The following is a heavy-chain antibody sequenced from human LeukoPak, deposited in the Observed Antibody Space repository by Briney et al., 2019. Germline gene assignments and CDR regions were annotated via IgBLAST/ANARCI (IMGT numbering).Heavy chain of an antibody. CDR1: GGSISIYY. Sequence: SETLSLTCTVSGGSISIYYWSWIRQPPGKGLEWIGYIYDSGSTNYNPSLKSRVTISVDTSKNQFSLKLSSVTAADTAVYYCASLTTAEAFDIWGRGTMVTVSS. CDR3: ASLTTAEAFDI. V-gene: IGHV4-59*01. J-gene: IGHJ3*02. CDR2: IYDSGST. D-gene: IGHD3-22*01.